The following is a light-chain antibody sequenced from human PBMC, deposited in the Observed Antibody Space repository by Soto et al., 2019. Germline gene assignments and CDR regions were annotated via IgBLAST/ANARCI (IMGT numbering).Light chain of an antibody. J-gene: IGKJ1*01. V-gene: IGKV1-5*01. CDR3: QQYHSYRT. Sequence: DIQMTQSPSTLSASVVERVTITCRASQSISKWLAWYQQKPGKAPKLLMYDVSSLESGVPSRFSGSGSGTEFTLTISSLQSDDFATYYCQQYHSYRTFGQGTKVDIK. CDR2: DVS. CDR1: QSISKW.